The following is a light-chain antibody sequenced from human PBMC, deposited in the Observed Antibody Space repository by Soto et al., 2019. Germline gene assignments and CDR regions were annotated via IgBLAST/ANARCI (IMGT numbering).Light chain of an antibody. J-gene: IGLJ3*02. CDR3: CSYAGIDTFVL. V-gene: IGLV2-23*01. CDR1: SINVGDYNL. CDR2: EGN. Sequence: QSVLTQPASVSGSPGQSITISCTGTSINVGDYNLVSWYQQHPGKAPKLIIYEGNSRPSGVSSRFSGSKSGNTASLTISGLQAEDEGDYYCCSYAGIDTFVLFGGGTKLTVL.